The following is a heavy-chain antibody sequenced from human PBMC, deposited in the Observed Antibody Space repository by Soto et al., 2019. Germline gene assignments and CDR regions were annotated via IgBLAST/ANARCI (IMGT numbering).Heavy chain of an antibody. J-gene: IGHJ4*02. CDR2: IIPIFGTA. V-gene: IGHV1-69*13. Sequence: GASVKVSCKASGGTFSSYAISWVRQAPGQGLQWMGGIIPIFGTANYAQKFQGRVTITADESTSTAYMELSSLRSEDTAVYYCARENCSGSSGYARPEYWGTGTLVTVSS. D-gene: IGHD2-15*01. CDR1: GGTFSSYA. CDR3: ARENCSGSSGYARPEY.